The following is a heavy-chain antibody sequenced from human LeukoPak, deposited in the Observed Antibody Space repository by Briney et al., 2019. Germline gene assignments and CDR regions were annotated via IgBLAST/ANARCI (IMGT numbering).Heavy chain of an antibody. CDR1: GDSVSSNSAA. D-gene: IGHD6-13*01. CDR2: TYYRSKRYN. J-gene: IGHJ5*02. CDR3: ARNLAAAAVGFDP. Sequence: SQTLSLTCAISGDSVSSNSAAWKWIRQSASRGLEWLGRTYYRSKRYNDYAVSVKSRITINPDTSKNQFSLQLNSVTPEDTAVYYCARNLAAAAVGFDPWGQGTLVTVSS. V-gene: IGHV6-1*01.